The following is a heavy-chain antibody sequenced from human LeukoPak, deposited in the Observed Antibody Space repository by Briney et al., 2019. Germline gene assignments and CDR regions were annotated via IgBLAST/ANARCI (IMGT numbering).Heavy chain of an antibody. J-gene: IGHJ6*03. CDR2: INHSGST. CDR1: GGSFSGYY. Sequence: PSETLSLTCAVYGGSFSGYYWSWIRKPPGKGLEWIGEINHSGSTNYNPSLKSRVTISVDTSKNQFSLKLSSVTAADTAVYYCARGGARVNFYYYMDVWGKGTTVTISS. D-gene: IGHD2-21*01. V-gene: IGHV4-34*01. CDR3: ARGGARVNFYYYMDV.